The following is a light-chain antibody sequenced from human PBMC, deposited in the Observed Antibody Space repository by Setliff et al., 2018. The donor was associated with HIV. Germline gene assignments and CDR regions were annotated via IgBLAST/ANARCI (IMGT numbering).Light chain of an antibody. CDR3: QVWDSSSDHHV. J-gene: IGLJ1*01. Sequence: SYELTQPPSVSVAPGKTARITCGGNNIGSKSVHWYQQKPGQAPVLVVYDDNDRPSGIPERFSDSNSGNTATLTISRVEAGDEADYYCQVWDSSSDHHVFGTGTKV. V-gene: IGLV3-21*03. CDR1: NIGSKS. CDR2: DDN.